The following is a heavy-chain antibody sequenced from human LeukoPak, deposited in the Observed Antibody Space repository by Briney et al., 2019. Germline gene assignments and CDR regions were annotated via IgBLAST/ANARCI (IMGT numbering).Heavy chain of an antibody. V-gene: IGHV3-30*04. D-gene: IGHD5-18*01. CDR3: ARGNSQPRGYSYGPRGYYFDY. CDR2: ISYDGSNK. CDR1: GFTFSSYA. Sequence: GGSLRLSCAASGFTFSSYAMHWVRQAPGKGLEWVAVISYDGSNKYYADSAKGRFTISRDNSKNTLYLQMNSLRAEDTAVYYCARGNSQPRGYSYGPRGYYFDYWGQGTLVTVSS. J-gene: IGHJ4*02.